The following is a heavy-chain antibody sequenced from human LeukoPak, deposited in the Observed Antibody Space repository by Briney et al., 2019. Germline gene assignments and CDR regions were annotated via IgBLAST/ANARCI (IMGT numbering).Heavy chain of an antibody. V-gene: IGHV3-30*02. CDR3: AREGDSGSYFDY. CDR1: GFTFSSYG. D-gene: IGHD1-26*01. J-gene: IGHJ4*02. CDR2: IRYDGSNK. Sequence: PGGSLRLSCAASGFTFSSYGMHWVRQAPGKGLEWVAFIRYDGSNKYYADSVKGRFTISRDNSKNTLYLQMNSLRAEDTAVYYCAREGDSGSYFDYWGQGTLVTVSS.